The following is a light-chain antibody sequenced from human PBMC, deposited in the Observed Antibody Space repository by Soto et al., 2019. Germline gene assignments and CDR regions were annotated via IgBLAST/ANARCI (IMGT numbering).Light chain of an antibody. CDR1: QSLTSDY. CDR3: QQYQASPPSHT. Sequence: EIVLTQSPGTLSLSPGERATLSCRASQSLTSDYLAWYQQKPGQAPRLLIYGAYSRAAGIPDRFSGSGSGTFSTLTIIQLEFEDIACEYCQQYQASPPSHTVGPGTKLEI. V-gene: IGKV3-20*01. J-gene: IGKJ2*01. CDR2: GAY.